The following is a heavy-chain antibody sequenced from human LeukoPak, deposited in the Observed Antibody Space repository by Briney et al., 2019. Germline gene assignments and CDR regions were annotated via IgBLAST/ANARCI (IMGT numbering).Heavy chain of an antibody. D-gene: IGHD6-19*01. CDR2: IIPIFGTA. CDR1: GGTFSSYA. J-gene: IGHJ4*02. CDR3: ARVRGAVADTRDYYFDY. V-gene: IGHV1-69*13. Sequence: GASVKVSCKASGGTFSSYAISWVRQAPGQGLEWMGGIIPIFGTANYAQKFQGRVTITADESTSTAYMELSSLRSEDTAVYYCARVRGAVADTRDYYFDYWGQGTLVTVSS.